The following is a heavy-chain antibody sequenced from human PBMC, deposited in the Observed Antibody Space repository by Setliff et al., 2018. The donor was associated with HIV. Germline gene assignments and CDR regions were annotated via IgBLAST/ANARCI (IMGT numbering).Heavy chain of an antibody. CDR1: EYSFTSYD. D-gene: IGHD3-22*01. V-gene: IGHV1-8*01. J-gene: IGHJ6*03. CDR3: ARVRRDSYDRGRRNHYYIEV. CDR2: LNPHSPNT. Sequence: ASVKVSCKPSEYSFTSYDINWVRQATGQGLEWMGWLNPHSPNTGYAQKFQGRVAMTWDTSISTADMVLSTLKFEDTAVYYCARVRRDSYDRGRRNHYYIEVWGKGTAVTGSS.